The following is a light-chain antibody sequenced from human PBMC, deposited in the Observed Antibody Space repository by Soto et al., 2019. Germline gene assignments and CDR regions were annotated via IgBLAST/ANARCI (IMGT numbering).Light chain of an antibody. V-gene: IGKV1-5*01. CDR1: QSVTTX. CDR2: DAS. J-gene: IGKJ1*01. CDR3: QQYNSYSRT. Sequence: IQMTQSPSTLSASVGDRVTITCRASQSVTTXLAWYQQKPGKAPKLLIYDASSLESGVPSRFSGSGSGTEFTLTISSLQPDDFATYYCQQYNSYSRTFGQGTKVDIK.